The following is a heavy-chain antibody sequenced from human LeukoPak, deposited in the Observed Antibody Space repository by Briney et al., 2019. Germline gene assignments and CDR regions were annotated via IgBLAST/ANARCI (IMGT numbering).Heavy chain of an antibody. Sequence: SETLPLTCAVYGGSFSGYYWSWIRQPPGKGLEWIGEINHSGSTNYNPSLKSRVTISVDTSKNQFSLKLSSVTAADTAVYYCARRRYGDYEFDYWGQGTLVTVSS. D-gene: IGHD4-17*01. CDR2: INHSGST. J-gene: IGHJ4*02. CDR3: ARRRYGDYEFDY. V-gene: IGHV4-34*01. CDR1: GGSFSGYY.